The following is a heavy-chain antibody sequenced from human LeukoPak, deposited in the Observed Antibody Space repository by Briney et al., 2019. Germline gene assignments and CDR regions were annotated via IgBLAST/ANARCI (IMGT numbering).Heavy chain of an antibody. V-gene: IGHV3-21*01. D-gene: IGHD3-22*01. Sequence: PGGSLRLSCAASGFTFSSYSMNWVRQAPGKGLEWVSSISSESIHIFHADSVKGRFTISRDNAKNSLYLQMNSLRAKDTALYYCARDYYDSSGSSWFDPWGQGTLVTVSS. CDR2: ISSESIHI. J-gene: IGHJ5*02. CDR3: ARDYYDSSGSSWFDP. CDR1: GFTFSSYS.